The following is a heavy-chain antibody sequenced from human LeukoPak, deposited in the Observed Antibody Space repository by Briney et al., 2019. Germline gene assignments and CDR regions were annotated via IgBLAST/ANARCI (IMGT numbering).Heavy chain of an antibody. CDR1: GYSFTSYW. V-gene: IGHV5-51*01. J-gene: IGHJ4*02. D-gene: IGHD3-22*01. CDR3: ARQAYDSSGYYPVGYFDY. Sequence: GESLKISCKGSGYSFTSYWIGWVRQMPGKGLEWMGIIYPGDSDTRYSPSFQGQVTISADKSIGTAYLQWSSLKASDTAMYYCARQAYDSSGYYPVGYFDYWGQGTLVTVSS. CDR2: IYPGDSDT.